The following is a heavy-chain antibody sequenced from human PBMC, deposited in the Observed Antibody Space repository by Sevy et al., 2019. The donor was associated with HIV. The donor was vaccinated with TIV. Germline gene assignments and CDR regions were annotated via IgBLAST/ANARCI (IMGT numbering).Heavy chain of an antibody. J-gene: IGHJ6*02. CDR3: ARDPGYCSSTSCYLYGMDV. CDR1: GFTFSSYS. V-gene: IGHV3-48*02. Sequence: GGSLRLSCAASGFTFSSYSMNWVHQAPGKGLEWVSYISSSSSTIYYADSVKGRFTISRDNAKNSLYLQMNSLRDEDTAVYYCARDPGYCSSTSCYLYGMDVWGQGTTVTVSS. D-gene: IGHD2-2*01. CDR2: ISSSSSTI.